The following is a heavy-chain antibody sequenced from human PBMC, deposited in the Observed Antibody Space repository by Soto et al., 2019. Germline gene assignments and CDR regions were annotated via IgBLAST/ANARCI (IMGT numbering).Heavy chain of an antibody. CDR2: IIPNCGST. V-gene: IGHV1-69*06. CDR1: AGTFSSYG. D-gene: IGHD6-13*01. Sequence: SVKVSCKASAGTFSSYGISWVRQAPGQGLEWMGGIIPNCGSTNYAQKFQGRVTMTADTSISTAYMELSRLRSDDTAVYYCARVGSSSWTGFDPWGQGTLVNVSS. CDR3: ARVGSSSWTGFDP. J-gene: IGHJ5*02.